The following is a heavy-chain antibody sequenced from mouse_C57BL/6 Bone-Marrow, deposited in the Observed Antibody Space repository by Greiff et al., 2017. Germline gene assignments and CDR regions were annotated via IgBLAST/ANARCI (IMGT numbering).Heavy chain of an antibody. CDR3: ARTFYYGYDAGFAY. CDR1: GYTFTNYW. D-gene: IGHD2-2*01. V-gene: IGHV1-63*01. J-gene: IGHJ3*01. Sequence: QVQLKQSGAELVRPGTSVKMSCKASGYTFTNYWIGWAKQRPGHGLEWIGDIYPGGGYTNYNEKFNGKATLTADKSSSTAYMQFSSLTSEDSAIYYCARTFYYGYDAGFAYWGQGTLVTVSA. CDR2: IYPGGGYT.